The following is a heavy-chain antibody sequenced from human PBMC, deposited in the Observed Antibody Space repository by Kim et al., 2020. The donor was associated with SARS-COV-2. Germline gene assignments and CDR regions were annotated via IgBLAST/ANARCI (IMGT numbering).Heavy chain of an antibody. CDR1: GFMFNIYA. D-gene: IGHD3-10*01. CDR3: ATYLSGPGNDAFGI. J-gene: IGHJ3*02. CDR2: IRGGGAFT. V-gene: IGHV3-23*01. Sequence: GGSLRLSCAASGFMFNIYAMSWVRQPPGKGLEWVSNIRGGGAFTLYPGSVKGRCTISRDNSKNTLYLQLDSLRAEDTAVYYCATYLSGPGNDAFGIWG.